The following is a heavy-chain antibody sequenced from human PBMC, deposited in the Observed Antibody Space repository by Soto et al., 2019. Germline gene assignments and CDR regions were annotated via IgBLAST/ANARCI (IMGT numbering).Heavy chain of an antibody. V-gene: IGHV4-30-2*01. CDR3: ARDVGEDCSSTSCYNWFDP. CDR1: GGSISSGGYS. Sequence: SETLSLTCAVSGGSISSGGYSWSWIRQPPGKGLEWIGYIYHSGSTYYNPSLKSRVTISVDRSKNQFSLKLSSVTAADTAVYFCARDVGEDCSSTSCYNWFDPWGKGTLVTVSS. CDR2: IYHSGST. J-gene: IGHJ5*02. D-gene: IGHD2-2*01.